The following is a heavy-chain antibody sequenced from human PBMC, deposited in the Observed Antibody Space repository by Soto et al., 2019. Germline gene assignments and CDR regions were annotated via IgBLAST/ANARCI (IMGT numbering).Heavy chain of an antibody. D-gene: IGHD3-10*01. Sequence: VKGSCKASGGTLSGDISGWGRIAPGQGLEWMGRIIPILGIANYAQKFQGRVTITADKSTSTAYMELSSLRSEDTAVYYCARGGFGELSLFDYWGQATLLSGSS. CDR3: ARGGFGELSLFDY. J-gene: IGHJ4*02. CDR1: GGTLSGDI. V-gene: IGHV1-69*02. CDR2: IIPILGIA.